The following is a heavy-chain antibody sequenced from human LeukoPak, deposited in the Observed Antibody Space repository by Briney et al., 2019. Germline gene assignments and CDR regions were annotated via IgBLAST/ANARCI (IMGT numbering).Heavy chain of an antibody. CDR1: GGSISSFY. V-gene: IGHV4-59*01. CDR2: IYYSGST. CDR3: ARDLGDSSGYNFDY. Sequence: PSETLSLTCTVSGGSISSFYWSWIRQPPGKGLEWIGYIYYSGSTNYNPSLKSRVTISVDTSKNQFSLKLSSVTAADTAVYYCARDLGDSSGYNFDYWGQGTLVTVSS. J-gene: IGHJ4*02. D-gene: IGHD3-22*01.